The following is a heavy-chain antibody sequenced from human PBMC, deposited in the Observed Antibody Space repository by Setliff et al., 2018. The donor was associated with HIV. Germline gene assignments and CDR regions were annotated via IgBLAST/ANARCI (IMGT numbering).Heavy chain of an antibody. CDR1: GFTFSTYW. V-gene: IGHV3-74*01. CDR3: ARGFTAAAGPTGY. D-gene: IGHD6-13*01. Sequence: PGGSLRLSCAASGFTFSTYWMHWVRQAPGKGLVWVSRINSEGSSTRYADSVKGRFTISRDNAKNTLYLEMNSLRAEDTAVYYCARGFTAAAGPTGYWGQGTLVTVS. J-gene: IGHJ4*02. CDR2: INSEGSST.